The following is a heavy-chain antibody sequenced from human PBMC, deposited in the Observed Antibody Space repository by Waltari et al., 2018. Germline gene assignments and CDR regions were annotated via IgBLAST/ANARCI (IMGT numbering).Heavy chain of an antibody. J-gene: IGHJ6*03. CDR3: ATMTDYYDSSGYPYYYYYMDV. D-gene: IGHD3-22*01. Sequence: QVQLQASGPGLVKPSQTLSLTCTVSGGSISSGIYYWSWLRQPAGKGLEWIGRIYTSGSTNYNPALKSRVTISVDTSKNQFSLKLSSVTAADTAVYYCATMTDYYDSSGYPYYYYYMDVWGKGTTVTVSS. CDR1: GGSISSGIYY. CDR2: IYTSGST. V-gene: IGHV4-61*02.